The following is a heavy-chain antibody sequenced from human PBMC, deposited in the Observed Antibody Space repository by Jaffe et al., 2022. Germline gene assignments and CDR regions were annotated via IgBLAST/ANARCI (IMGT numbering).Heavy chain of an antibody. Sequence: QVQLQESGPGLVKPSETLSLTCAVSGYSISSGYYWGWIRQPPGKGLEWIGSIYHSGSTYYNPSLKSRVTISVDTSKNQFSLKLSSVTAADTAVYYCASSGAKYDILTPPYYYYYMDVWGKGTTVTVSS. V-gene: IGHV4-38-2*01. CDR1: GYSISSGYY. CDR3: ASSGAKYDILTPPYYYYYMDV. J-gene: IGHJ6*03. CDR2: IYHSGST. D-gene: IGHD3-9*01.